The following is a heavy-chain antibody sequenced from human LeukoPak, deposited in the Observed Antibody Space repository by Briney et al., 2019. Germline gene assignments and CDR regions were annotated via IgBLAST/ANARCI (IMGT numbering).Heavy chain of an antibody. CDR3: ARVRDGYKPPKLSSYYYMDV. CDR2: INTDGSST. Sequence: GGSLRLSCAASGFTFSSYWMHWVRQAPGKGLVWVSRINTDGSSTSYADSVKGRFTISRDNAKNSLYLQMSSLRAEVTAVYYCARVRDGYKPPKLSSYYYMDVWGKGTTVTISS. J-gene: IGHJ6*03. CDR1: GFTFSSYW. V-gene: IGHV3-74*01. D-gene: IGHD5-24*01.